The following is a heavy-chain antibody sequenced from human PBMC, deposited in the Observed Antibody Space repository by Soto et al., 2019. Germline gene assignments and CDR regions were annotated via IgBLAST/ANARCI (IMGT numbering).Heavy chain of an antibody. D-gene: IGHD3-16*01. V-gene: IGHV3-7*01. Sequence: GGSLRLSCTASGVTFRSYWMSWVRPAPGKGLEWVANIRHDGSEKNYVDSVKGRFTISTDNAKNSVFLQMNSLRAEDTAVYYCARQGGRRTYYYYYGMDVWGQGTTVTVSS. CDR3: ARQGGRRTYYYYYGMDV. CDR2: IRHDGSEK. J-gene: IGHJ6*02. CDR1: GVTFRSYW.